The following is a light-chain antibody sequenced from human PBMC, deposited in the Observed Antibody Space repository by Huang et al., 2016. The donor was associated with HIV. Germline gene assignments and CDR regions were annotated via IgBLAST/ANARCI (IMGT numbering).Light chain of an antibody. CDR3: QQYNNWLGT. J-gene: IGKJ2*01. V-gene: IGKV3-15*01. CDR1: QSVSSN. Sequence: EIVMTQSPATLSVSPGERATLSCRASQSVSSNLAWYQQKPGQAPRLLIYGASTRATGIPARCSVSGSGTEFTLTISSLQSEDCAVYYCQQYNNWLGTFGQGTKLEIK. CDR2: GAS.